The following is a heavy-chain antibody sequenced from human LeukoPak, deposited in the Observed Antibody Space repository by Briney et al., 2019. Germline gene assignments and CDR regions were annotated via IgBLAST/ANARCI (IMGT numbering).Heavy chain of an antibody. CDR3: AKDSRGGPDYLAAAGYYYGMDV. Sequence: GGSLRLSCAASGFTVSSNYMNWVRQAPGKGLEWVSVIYSGGSTYYADSVKGRFTISRDNSKNTLYLQMNSLRAEDTAVYYCAKDSRGGPDYLAAAGYYYGMDVWGQGTTVTVSS. V-gene: IGHV3-53*01. CDR1: GFTVSSNY. D-gene: IGHD6-13*01. J-gene: IGHJ6*02. CDR2: IYSGGST.